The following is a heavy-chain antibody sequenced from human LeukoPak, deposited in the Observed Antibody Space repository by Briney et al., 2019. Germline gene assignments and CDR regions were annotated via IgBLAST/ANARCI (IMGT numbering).Heavy chain of an antibody. CDR3: ARSSDYQGSKRALGHY. V-gene: IGHV3-33*01. CDR1: GFSFSNYG. J-gene: IGHJ4*02. D-gene: IGHD3-10*01. CDR2: IWYDGSNK. Sequence: GRSLRLSCAASGFSFSNYGMNWVRQAPGKGLEWMAVIWYDGSNKYYADSVKGRFTISRDNSKNTLYLQMDSLRAEDTAVYYCARSSDYQGSKRALGHYWGQGTLVTVSS.